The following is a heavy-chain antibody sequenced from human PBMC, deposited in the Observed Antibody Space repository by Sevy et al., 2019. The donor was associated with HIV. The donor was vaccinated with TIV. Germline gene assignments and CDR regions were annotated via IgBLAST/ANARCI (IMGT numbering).Heavy chain of an antibody. Sequence: GSLRLSCAASGFTFSSYAMNWVRQAPGKGLEWVAVISYDGSNKYYADSVKGRFTISRDNSKNTLYLQMNSLRAEDTAVYYCARAGVLRFLEWLLTPAYYFDYWGQGTLVTVSS. CDR3: ARAGVLRFLEWLLTPAYYFDY. CDR2: ISYDGSNK. V-gene: IGHV3-30-3*01. CDR1: GFTFSSYA. D-gene: IGHD3-3*01. J-gene: IGHJ4*02.